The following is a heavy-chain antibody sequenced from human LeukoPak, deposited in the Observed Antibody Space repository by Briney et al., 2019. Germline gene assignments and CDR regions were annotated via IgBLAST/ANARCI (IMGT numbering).Heavy chain of an antibody. D-gene: IGHD6-6*01. CDR1: GGSISSYY. CDR3: AREEYSSSNKWFDP. J-gene: IGHJ5*02. Sequence: SETLSLTCTVSGGSISSYYWSWIRQPPGKGLEWIGYIYYSGTTDYNPSLKSRVTISIDRPKNQFSLKLSSVTAADTAVYYCAREEYSSSNKWFDPWGQGTLVTVSP. CDR2: IYYSGTT. V-gene: IGHV4-59*01.